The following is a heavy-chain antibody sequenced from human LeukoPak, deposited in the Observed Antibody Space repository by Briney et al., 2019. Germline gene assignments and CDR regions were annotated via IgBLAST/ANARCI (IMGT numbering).Heavy chain of an antibody. CDR3: ASDRSYDFWSGYLDP. V-gene: IGHV1-2*02. J-gene: IGHJ5*02. CDR2: INPNSGGT. Sequence: EASVKVSCKASGYTFTGYYMHWVRQAPGQGLEWMGWINPNSGGTNYAQKFQGRVTMTRDTSISTAYMELSRLRSDDTAVYYCASDRSYDFWSGYLDPWGQGTLVTVSS. D-gene: IGHD3-3*01. CDR1: GYTFTGYY.